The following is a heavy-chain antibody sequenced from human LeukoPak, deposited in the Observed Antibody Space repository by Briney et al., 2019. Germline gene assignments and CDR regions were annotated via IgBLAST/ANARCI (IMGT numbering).Heavy chain of an antibody. V-gene: IGHV3-11*01. CDR1: GFSVSTNY. D-gene: IGHD5-24*01. J-gene: IGHJ4*02. Sequence: PGGSLRLSCAASGFSVSTNYMIWVRQAPGKGLEWVSYISSSGSTIYYADSVKGRFTISRDNAKNSLYLQMNSLRAEDTAVYYCARESRRDGYKEGAFDYWGQGTLVTVSS. CDR2: ISSSGSTI. CDR3: ARESRRDGYKEGAFDY.